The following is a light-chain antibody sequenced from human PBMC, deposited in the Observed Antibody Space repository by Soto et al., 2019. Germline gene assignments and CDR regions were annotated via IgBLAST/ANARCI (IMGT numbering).Light chain of an antibody. J-gene: IGKJ2*01. CDR1: QGIRND. V-gene: IGKV1-6*01. CDR2: AAS. Sequence: AIQMTQSPSSLSASVGDRVTITCRASQGIRNDLAWYQQKPGKAPKLLIYAASSLQSGVPSRFSGSGSGTDFALTIGSLQPEDFATYFCLQDYNYPYSFGQGIKLEIK. CDR3: LQDYNYPYS.